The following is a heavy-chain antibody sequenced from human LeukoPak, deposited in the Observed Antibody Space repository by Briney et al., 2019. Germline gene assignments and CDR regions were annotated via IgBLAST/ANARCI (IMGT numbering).Heavy chain of an antibody. J-gene: IGHJ4*02. CDR3: AKTREYTSYPNDY. V-gene: IGHV3-23*01. D-gene: IGHD2/OR15-2a*01. Sequence: GVSLTLSCAASRFTFNSYAMMWVRQAPGKGLEGVSGISGSGGSTNYADSVKGRFTIARDNSKNTLYLQMNSLRAEDTAVYYCAKTREYTSYPNDYWGQGTLATVSS. CDR2: ISGSGGST. CDR1: RFTFNSYA.